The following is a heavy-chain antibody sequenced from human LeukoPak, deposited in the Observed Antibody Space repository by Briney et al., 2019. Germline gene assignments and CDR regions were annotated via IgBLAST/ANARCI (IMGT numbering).Heavy chain of an antibody. J-gene: IGHJ6*02. CDR3: ARDQIAARSIAYYYYYGMDV. CDR2: INPSGGST. V-gene: IGHV1-46*01. D-gene: IGHD6-6*01. Sequence: ASVKVSCKASGYTFTSYYMHWVRQAPGQGLEWMGIINPSGGSTSYAQKFQGRVTMTRDTSTSTVYMELSSLRSEDTAVYYCARDQIAARSIAYYYYYGMDVWGQGTTDTVSS. CDR1: GYTFTSYY.